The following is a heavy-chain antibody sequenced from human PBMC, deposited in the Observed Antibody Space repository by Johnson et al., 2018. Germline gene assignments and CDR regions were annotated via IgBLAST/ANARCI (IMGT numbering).Heavy chain of an antibody. CDR2: ISGSGGST. J-gene: IGHJ3*02. D-gene: IGHD1-26*01. CDR1: GFTFSSYA. CDR3: ARDRWYSGSEGAFDI. V-gene: IGHV3-23*04. Sequence: VQLVESGGGLVKPGGSLRLSCAASGFTFSSYAMSWVRQAPGKGLEWVSAISGSGGSTYYADSVKGRFTISRDNAKNSLYLQMNSLRAEDTAVYYCARDRWYSGSEGAFDIWGQGTMVTVSS.